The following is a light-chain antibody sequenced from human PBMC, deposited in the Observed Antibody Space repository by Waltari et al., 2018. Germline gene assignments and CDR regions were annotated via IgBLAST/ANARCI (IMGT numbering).Light chain of an antibody. CDR2: WAS. V-gene: IGKV4-1*01. CDR1: QSVLYSSNDKNY. J-gene: IGKJ1*01. CDR3: QQYYRSRT. Sequence: QSVLYSSNDKNYLAWYQQKPGQPPKLLIRWASTRESGVPDRFSGSGSGTDFTLTISSLQAEDVAVYYCQQYYRSRTFGQGTRVEIK.